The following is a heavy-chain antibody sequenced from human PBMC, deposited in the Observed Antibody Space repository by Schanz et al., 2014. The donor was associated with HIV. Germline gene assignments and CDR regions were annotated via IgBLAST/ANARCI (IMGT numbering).Heavy chain of an antibody. V-gene: IGHV3-30-3*01. Sequence: QVQLVESGGGVVQPGRSLRLSCAASGFTFSSFAMHWVRQAPGKGLEWGTLISYDGAKQYYADSVKGRFTISRDTSKSTVYLQMNSLRIEDTGVFYCARDGHGSGSNDFWGQGTLVTVSS. CDR3: ARDGHGSGSNDF. CDR1: GFTFSSFA. CDR2: ISYDGAKQ. J-gene: IGHJ4*02. D-gene: IGHD3-10*01.